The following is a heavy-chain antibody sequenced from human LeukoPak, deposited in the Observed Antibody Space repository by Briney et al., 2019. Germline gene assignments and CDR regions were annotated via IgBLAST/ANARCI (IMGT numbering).Heavy chain of an antibody. V-gene: IGHV1-18*01. CDR3: AAYSSSWTAEYFQH. Sequence: ASVKVSCKASGYTFTSYGISWVRQAPGQGLEWMGWISAYNGNTNYAQKLQGRVTMTTDTSTSTAYMELRSLRSDDTAVYYCAAYSSSWTAEYFQHGGQGTLVTVSS. CDR1: GYTFTSYG. CDR2: ISAYNGNT. J-gene: IGHJ1*01. D-gene: IGHD6-13*01.